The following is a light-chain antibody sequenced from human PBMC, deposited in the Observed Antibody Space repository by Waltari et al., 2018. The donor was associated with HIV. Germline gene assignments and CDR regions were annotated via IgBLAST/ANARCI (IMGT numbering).Light chain of an antibody. J-gene: IGKJ3*01. Sequence: DIQMTQSPSSLSASVGDRVTITCRASQNINTYLNWYQQKRGSAPKLLIYTASSLQSGVPSRFSGIGSGTDFTLTINSLQPEDFATYYCQQSYNIPLTFGPGTTV. V-gene: IGKV1-39*01. CDR1: QNINTY. CDR3: QQSYNIPLT. CDR2: TAS.